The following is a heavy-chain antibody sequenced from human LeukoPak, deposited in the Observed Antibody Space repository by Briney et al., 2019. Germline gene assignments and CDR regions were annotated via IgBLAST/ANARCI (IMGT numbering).Heavy chain of an antibody. Sequence: GASVKVSCKAFGYTFTSYAISWVRQAPGQGLEWMEWISGYNGNTNYAQKLQGRVTMTTDTSTSTAYMELRSLRSDDTAVYYCARVHSSSSNYYYYYMDVWGKGTTVTVSS. J-gene: IGHJ6*03. V-gene: IGHV1-18*01. CDR2: ISGYNGNT. CDR1: GYTFTSYA. CDR3: ARVHSSSSNYYYYYMDV. D-gene: IGHD6-6*01.